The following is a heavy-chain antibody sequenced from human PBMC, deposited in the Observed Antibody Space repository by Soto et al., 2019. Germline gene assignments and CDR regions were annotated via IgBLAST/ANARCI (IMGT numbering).Heavy chain of an antibody. V-gene: IGHV4-59*08. CDR1: GGSISSYY. D-gene: IGHD3-9*01. Sequence: QVQLQESGPGLVKPSETLSLTCTVSGGSISSYYWSWIRQPPGKGLEWIGYIYYSGSTNYNPSLTRPVPISVDTSKNQFSLKLSSVTAADTAVYYCARRRAYYDILTGYYDYYYYYMDVWGKGTTVTVSS. CDR3: ARRRAYYDILTGYYDYYYYYMDV. J-gene: IGHJ6*03. CDR2: IYYSGST.